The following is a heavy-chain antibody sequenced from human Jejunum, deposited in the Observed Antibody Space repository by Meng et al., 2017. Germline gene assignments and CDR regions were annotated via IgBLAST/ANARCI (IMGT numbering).Heavy chain of an antibody. CDR1: GYTFSDHY. CDR3: ARDAGSFLDYYFDS. Sequence: QVQLGQAGAEGKKSGASGKGASKASGYTFSDHYIHWVRQAPGQGLEWMGWTNPDTGGTNYAQKFQGWVTMTRDTSISTAYMELRRLRSDDTAVYYCARDAGSFLDYYFDSWGQGTLVTVSS. J-gene: IGHJ4*02. D-gene: IGHD1-1*01. V-gene: IGHV1-2*04. CDR2: TNPDTGGT.